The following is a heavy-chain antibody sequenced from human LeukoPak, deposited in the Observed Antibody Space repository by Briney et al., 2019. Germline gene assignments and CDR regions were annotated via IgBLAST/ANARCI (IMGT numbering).Heavy chain of an antibody. J-gene: IGHJ4*02. D-gene: IGHD1-1*01. CDR1: GFTLSSYW. Sequence: GSLRLSCAASGFTLSSYWISWMRQAPGKWLEWVANIKYDGNEEYYVDSVKGRFTISRDNAKNSLYLQLNSLRVEDTAVYYCKSGGAAPGSFDYWGQGTLVTVSP. CDR2: IKYDGNEE. V-gene: IGHV3-7*01. CDR3: KSGGAAPGSFDY.